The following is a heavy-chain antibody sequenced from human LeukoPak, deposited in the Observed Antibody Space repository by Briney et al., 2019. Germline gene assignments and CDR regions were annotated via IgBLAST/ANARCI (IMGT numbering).Heavy chain of an antibody. J-gene: IGHJ4*02. CDR2: IIPIVGIA. Sequence: ASVKVACKASGGTFSNYTISWVRQAPGQGLEWMGMIIPIVGIANYAQKFQGRVTISADQYTSTAYMWLSCLRCADTAVNVCTLTTVVTRIDYWGQGTLVTVSS. CDR3: TLTTVVTRIDY. CDR1: GGTFSNYT. V-gene: IGHV1-69*02. D-gene: IGHD4-23*01.